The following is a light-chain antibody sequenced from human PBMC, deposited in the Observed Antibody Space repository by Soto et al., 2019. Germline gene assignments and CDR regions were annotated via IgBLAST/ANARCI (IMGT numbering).Light chain of an antibody. CDR3: QFEVT. CDR2: GAS. Sequence: EIVLTQSPGTLSLSPGERATLSCRASQSVSSSYLAWYQQKPGQAPRLLIYGASSRATGIPDRFSGSGSGTDFTLTTSRLEPEDFAVYYCQFEVTFGGGTKVEIK. CDR1: QSVSSSY. V-gene: IGKV3-20*01. J-gene: IGKJ4*01.